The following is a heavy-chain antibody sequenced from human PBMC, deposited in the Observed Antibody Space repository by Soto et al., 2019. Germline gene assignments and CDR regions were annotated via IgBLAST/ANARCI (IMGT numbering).Heavy chain of an antibody. Sequence: PSETRSLTCTVSGGSLSSSSYYWGWIRQPPGQGLERIGSIYYSGSTYYNPSLKSRVTISVDTSKNQFSLKLSSVTAADTAVYSCARHELELPYFGYLGQGTLVTVSS. D-gene: IGHD1-7*01. CDR1: GGSLSSSSYY. CDR3: ARHELELPYFGY. V-gene: IGHV4-39*01. CDR2: IYYSGST. J-gene: IGHJ4*02.